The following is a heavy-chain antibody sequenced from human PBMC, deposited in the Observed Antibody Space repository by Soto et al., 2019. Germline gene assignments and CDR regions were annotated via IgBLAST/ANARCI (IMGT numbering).Heavy chain of an antibody. CDR1: GGSISSYY. Sequence: SETLSLTCTVAGGSISSYYWSWIRQPAGKGLEWIGSIYTSGSTNYNPSLESRVTMSVDTSKNQFSLKLSSVTAADTAVYYCARTNISLDRGVIITYHFDYWGQGTLVTVSS. CDR2: IYTSGST. D-gene: IGHD3-10*01. V-gene: IGHV4-4*07. J-gene: IGHJ4*02. CDR3: ARTNISLDRGVIITYHFDY.